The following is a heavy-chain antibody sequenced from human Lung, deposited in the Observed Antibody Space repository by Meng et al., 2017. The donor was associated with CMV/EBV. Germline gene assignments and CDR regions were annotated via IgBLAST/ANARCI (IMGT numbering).Heavy chain of an antibody. D-gene: IGHD1/OR15-1a*01. CDR3: ARGIRRRDELWNWRRSRNNVFYIDS. J-gene: IGHJ4*02. CDR2: ISVTGSQI. CDR1: GFTFSIYE. V-gene: IGHV3-48*03. Sequence: GGSLRLXCAASGFTFSIYEMNWVRQAPGKGLEWVSFISVTGSQIYYADSVKGRFTISRDNAQNSLYLQMNSLRGDDTAVYYCARGIRRRDELWNWRRSRNNVFYIDSWGQGXLVTVSS.